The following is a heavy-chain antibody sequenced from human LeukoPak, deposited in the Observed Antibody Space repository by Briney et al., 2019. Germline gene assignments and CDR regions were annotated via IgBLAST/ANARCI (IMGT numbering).Heavy chain of an antibody. J-gene: IGHJ2*01. CDR2: VSGSGTTT. CDR3: TREDNWYFDL. V-gene: IGHV3-23*01. CDR1: GFTFGNYA. Sequence: GGSLRLSCAASGFTFGNYAMSWVRQAPGKGLEWVSGVSGSGTTTYYADSVKGRFSISRDNAKNSLYLQLNSLRAEDTAVYYCTREDNWYFDLWGRGTLVTVSS.